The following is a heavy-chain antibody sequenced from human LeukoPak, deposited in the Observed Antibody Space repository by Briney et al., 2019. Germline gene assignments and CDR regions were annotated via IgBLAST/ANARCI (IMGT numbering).Heavy chain of an antibody. D-gene: IGHD1-26*01. J-gene: IGHJ4*02. Sequence: SQTLSLTCTVSGGSISSAGYYWNWIRQPAGKGLEWIGLIYTSGSTNYNPSLKSRVTISVDTSKNQFSLKLSSVTAADTAVYYCARDPLDQWELIYWGQGTLVTVSS. V-gene: IGHV4-61*02. CDR3: ARDPLDQWELIY. CDR1: GGSISSAGYY. CDR2: IYTSGST.